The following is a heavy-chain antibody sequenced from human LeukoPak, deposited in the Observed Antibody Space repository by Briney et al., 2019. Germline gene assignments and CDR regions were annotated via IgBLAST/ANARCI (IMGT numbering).Heavy chain of an antibody. V-gene: IGHV4-30-4*01. Sequence: KPSETLSLTCTVSGGSINSGDYYWSWTRQPPGKGLEWIGHIYYTGSAFYVPSLMSRLTISVDTSKNQFSLKLSSVTAADTAVYYCARDARWGYDFLTGYYKITGLDVWGQGTTVTVSS. J-gene: IGHJ6*02. D-gene: IGHD3-9*01. CDR2: IYYTGSA. CDR3: ARDARWGYDFLTGYYKITGLDV. CDR1: GGSINSGDYY.